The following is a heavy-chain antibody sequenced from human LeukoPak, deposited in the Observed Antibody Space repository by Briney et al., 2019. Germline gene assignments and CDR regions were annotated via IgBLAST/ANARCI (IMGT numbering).Heavy chain of an antibody. CDR2: ISGSGGDT. V-gene: IGHV3-23*01. Sequence: GGSLRLSCAASGFTFSSYAMNWVRQAPGKGLEWVSTISGSGGDTYYADSVKGRFTISRDNSKNTLYLQMNSLRAEDTAVYYCARDRADYDILTGTIDYWGQGTLVTVSS. D-gene: IGHD3-9*01. J-gene: IGHJ4*02. CDR1: GFTFSSYA. CDR3: ARDRADYDILTGTIDY.